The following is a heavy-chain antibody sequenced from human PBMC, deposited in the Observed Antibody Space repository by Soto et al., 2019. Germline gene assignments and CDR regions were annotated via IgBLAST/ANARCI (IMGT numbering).Heavy chain of an antibody. CDR3: AKSFRSGLLWFGELSTVDY. J-gene: IGHJ4*02. Sequence: EVQVLESGGGLVQPGGSLRLSCAASGFTFSSYAMNWVRQAPGKGLEWVSAISDRGDRTYFTDSVKGRFTISRDNSKNTLYLQMNSLRDEDTAVYYWAKSFRSGLLWFGELSTVDYWGQGTLVIVSS. CDR1: GFTFSSYA. V-gene: IGHV3-23*01. CDR2: ISDRGDRT. D-gene: IGHD3-10*01.